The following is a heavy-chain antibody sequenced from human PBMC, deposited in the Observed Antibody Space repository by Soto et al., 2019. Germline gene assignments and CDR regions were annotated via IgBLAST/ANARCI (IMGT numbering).Heavy chain of an antibody. CDR1: GFNFSGSA. D-gene: IGHD3-22*01. Sequence: GGSLRLSCAASGFNFSGSAMHWVRQASGKGLEWVGRTRSKANSYATAYAASVKGRFTISRDDSKNTAYLQMNSLKTEDTAVYYCTTLPNYYDSSGPTLDIWGQGTMVT. CDR3: TTLPNYYDSSGPTLDI. CDR2: TRSKANSYAT. J-gene: IGHJ3*02. V-gene: IGHV3-73*01.